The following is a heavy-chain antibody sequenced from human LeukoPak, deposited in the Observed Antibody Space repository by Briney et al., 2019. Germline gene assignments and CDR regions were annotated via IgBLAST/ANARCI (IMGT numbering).Heavy chain of an antibody. CDR2: ISWNSGSI. CDR1: GFTFDDYA. CDR3: VKDEKDTKPRFDS. V-gene: IGHV3-9*01. J-gene: IGHJ4*02. Sequence: GGSLRLSCAASGFTFDDYAMHWVRQAPGKGLEWVSGISWNSGSIGYADSVKGRFTISRDNAKNSLYLQMNSLRAEDTAVYYCVKDEKDTKPRFDSWGQGTLVTVSS.